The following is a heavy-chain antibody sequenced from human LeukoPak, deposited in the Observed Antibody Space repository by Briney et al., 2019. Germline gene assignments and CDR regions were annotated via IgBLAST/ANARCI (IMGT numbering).Heavy chain of an antibody. J-gene: IGHJ3*02. CDR3: ARDGRRLYYDSSGYYDAFDI. Sequence: GGSLRLSCAASGFTFSDYYMSWIRQAPGKGLEWVSYISSSSSYTNYADSVKGRFTISRDNAKNSLYLQMNSLRAEDTAVYYCARDGRRLYYDSSGYYDAFDIWGQGTMVTVSS. D-gene: IGHD3-22*01. V-gene: IGHV3-11*05. CDR1: GFTFSDYY. CDR2: ISSSSSYT.